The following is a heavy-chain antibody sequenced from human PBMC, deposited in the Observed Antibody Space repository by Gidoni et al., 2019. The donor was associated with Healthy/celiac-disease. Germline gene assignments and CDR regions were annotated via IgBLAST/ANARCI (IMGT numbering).Heavy chain of an antibody. J-gene: IGHJ6*02. CDR2: INPSGVST. V-gene: IGHV1-46*01. D-gene: IGHD3-16*02. Sequence: QVQLVQSGAEVKKPGASVKVSCKASGYTFTSYYMHWVRPAPGQGLEWMGIINPSGVSTSYAQKFQGRVTMTRDTSTSTVYMELSSLRSEDTAVYYCAREVMITFGGVIVTGYYYYYGMDVWGQGTTVTVSS. CDR3: AREVMITFGGVIVTGYYYYYGMDV. CDR1: GYTFTSYY.